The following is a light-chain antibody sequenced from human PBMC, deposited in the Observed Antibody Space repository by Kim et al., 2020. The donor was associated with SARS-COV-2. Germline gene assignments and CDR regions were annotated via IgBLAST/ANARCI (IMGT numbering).Light chain of an antibody. CDR2: DAS. CDR1: QDINNY. Sequence: ASVGDRVNITCQASQDINNYLNWYQQRPGKAPKLLIYDASNLETGVPSRFSGSASGTHFTLTINGLQPEDFAAYYCQQYDNIPRTFGRGTKVDIK. V-gene: IGKV1-33*01. J-gene: IGKJ1*01. CDR3: QQYDNIPRT.